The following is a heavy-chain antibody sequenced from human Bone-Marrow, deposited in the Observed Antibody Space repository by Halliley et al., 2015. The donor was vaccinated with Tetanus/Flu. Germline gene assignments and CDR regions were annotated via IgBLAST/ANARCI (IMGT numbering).Heavy chain of an antibody. Sequence: VKPSQTLSLTCAISGDSVSSDRAAWNWIRQSPSRGLEWLGRTYYRSKWYYDYAVSVKSRMTINPDTSKNQFSLQLKSVTPDDTAVYYCVRAERADSIFGIIAPFDYWVQGTLVTVSS. V-gene: IGHV6-1*01. CDR3: VRAERADSIFGIIAPFDY. J-gene: IGHJ4*02. D-gene: IGHD3-3*01. CDR2: TYYRSKWYY. CDR1: GDSVSSDRAA.